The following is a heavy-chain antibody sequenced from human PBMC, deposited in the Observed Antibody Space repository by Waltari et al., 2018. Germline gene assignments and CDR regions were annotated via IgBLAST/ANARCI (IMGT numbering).Heavy chain of an antibody. CDR1: GFTFSSYE. CDR2: ISSSGSTI. J-gene: IGHJ6*02. CDR3: ARVKARSGGSYYYGMDV. V-gene: IGHV3-48*03. Sequence: EVQLVESGGGLVQPGGSLRLSCAASGFTFSSYEMNWVRQAPGKGLEWVSYISSSGSTIYYADSVKGRFTISRDNSKNTLYLQMNSLRAEDTAVYYCARVKARSGGSYYYGMDVWGQGTTVTVSS. D-gene: IGHD2-15*01.